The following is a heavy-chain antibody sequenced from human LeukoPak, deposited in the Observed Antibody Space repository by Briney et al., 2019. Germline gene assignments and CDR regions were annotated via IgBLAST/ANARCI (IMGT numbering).Heavy chain of an antibody. CDR3: ARPVGRGAFGI. D-gene: IGHD1-26*01. Sequence: SETLSLTCTVSGASISSSTYYWDWIRQSPGKGLEWIGSIYYSGTTYYNPSLKSRVTISVDTSKNQFSLKLTSVTAADTAVYYCARPVGRGAFGIWGQGTMVIVSS. J-gene: IGHJ3*02. CDR2: IYYSGTT. V-gene: IGHV4-39*01. CDR1: GASISSSTYY.